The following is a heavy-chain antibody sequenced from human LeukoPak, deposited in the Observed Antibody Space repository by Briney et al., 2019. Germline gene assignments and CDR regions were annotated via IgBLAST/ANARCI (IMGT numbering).Heavy chain of an antibody. V-gene: IGHV3-23*01. J-gene: IGHJ4*02. CDR3: AKEIVVVPAAIIGSVGY. D-gene: IGHD2-2*02. CDR2: ISGSGGST. CDR1: GFTFSSYA. Sequence: GGSLRLSCAASGFTFSSYAMSWVRQAPGKGLEWVSAISGSGGSTYYADSVKGRFTISRDNSKNTLYLQMNSLRAEDTAVYYCAKEIVVVPAAIIGSVGYWGQGTLVTVSS.